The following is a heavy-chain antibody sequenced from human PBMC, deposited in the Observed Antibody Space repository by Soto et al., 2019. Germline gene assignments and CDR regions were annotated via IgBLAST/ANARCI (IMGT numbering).Heavy chain of an antibody. V-gene: IGHV1-18*04. J-gene: IGHJ4*02. Sequence: GSVKVSCKASGYTFTSYGISLVRQAPGQGLEWMGWISAYNGNTNYAQKLQGRVTMTTDTSTSTAYMELRSLRSDDTAVYYCARSLANCSSTSCYSWGLFDYWGQGTMVTVSS. D-gene: IGHD2-2*02. CDR2: ISAYNGNT. CDR1: GYTFTSYG. CDR3: ARSLANCSSTSCYSWGLFDY.